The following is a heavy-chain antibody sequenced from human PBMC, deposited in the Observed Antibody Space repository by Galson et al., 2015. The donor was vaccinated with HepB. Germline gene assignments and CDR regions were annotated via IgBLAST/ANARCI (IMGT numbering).Heavy chain of an antibody. D-gene: IGHD3-10*01. J-gene: IGHJ4*02. CDR1: GYSFTRYW. CDR2: IYTGDSDT. Sequence: QSGAAVNRPGESLKISCKGSGYSFTRYWIGWVRQMPGKGLEWMGIIYTGDSDTRYIPSFQGQVTISADKSISPAYLQWITVKAAETAMYYCARRRRSYGSGSDDTDDWGQGTLVTVSS. CDR3: ARRRRSYGSGSDDTDD. V-gene: IGHV5-51*03.